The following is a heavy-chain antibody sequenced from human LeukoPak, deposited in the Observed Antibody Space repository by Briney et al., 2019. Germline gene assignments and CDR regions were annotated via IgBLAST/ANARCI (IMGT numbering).Heavy chain of an antibody. Sequence: SETLSLTCAVYGGSFSGYYWSWIRQPPGKGLEWIGEINHSGSTNYNPSLKSRVTISVDTSKNQFSLKLSSVTAADTAVYYCARDDSGSYGSGSNAMDVWGKGTTVTISS. J-gene: IGHJ6*03. CDR3: ARDDSGSYGSGSNAMDV. CDR1: GGSFSGYY. D-gene: IGHD3-10*01. CDR2: INHSGST. V-gene: IGHV4-34*01.